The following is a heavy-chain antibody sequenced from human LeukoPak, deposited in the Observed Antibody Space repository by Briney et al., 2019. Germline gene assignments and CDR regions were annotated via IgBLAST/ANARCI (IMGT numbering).Heavy chain of an antibody. V-gene: IGHV1-46*01. J-gene: IGHJ5*02. Sequence: ASVKVSCKASGYTFTSYYMHWVRQAPGQGLEWMGIINPSGGSTSYAQKFQGRVTMTRDTSTSTVYVELSSLRSEDTAVYYCARGTGYCSSTSCYTRPPFDPWGQGTLVTVSS. CDR3: ARGTGYCSSTSCYTRPPFDP. CDR2: INPSGGST. CDR1: GYTFTSYY. D-gene: IGHD2-2*02.